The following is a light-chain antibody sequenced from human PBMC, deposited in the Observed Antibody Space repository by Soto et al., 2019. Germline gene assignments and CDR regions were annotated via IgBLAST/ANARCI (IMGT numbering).Light chain of an antibody. CDR3: HQYDSSPAT. CDR2: DAS. J-gene: IGKJ1*01. CDR1: QSISSW. V-gene: IGKV1-5*01. Sequence: IHMTHSPSTLSASLGDRVTITCRASQSISSWLAWYQQKPGKAPKLLIYDASSLESGVPSRFSGSGSGTDFTLTISRLEPEDFAVYYCHQYDSSPATFGQGTKVDIK.